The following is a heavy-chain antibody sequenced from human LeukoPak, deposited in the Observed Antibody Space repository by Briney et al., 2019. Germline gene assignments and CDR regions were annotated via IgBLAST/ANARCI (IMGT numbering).Heavy chain of an antibody. CDR3: AKQLGYCSDGSCYFPY. CDR1: GFTFSSYW. CDR2: ISNNGGYT. D-gene: IGHD2-15*01. V-gene: IGHV3-23*01. J-gene: IGHJ4*02. Sequence: GGSLRLSCAASGFTFSSYWMHWVRQAPGKGLEWVSAISNNGGYTYYADSVQGRFTISRDNSKSTLCLQMNSLRAEDTAVYYCAKQLGYCSDGSCYFPYWGQGTLVTVSS.